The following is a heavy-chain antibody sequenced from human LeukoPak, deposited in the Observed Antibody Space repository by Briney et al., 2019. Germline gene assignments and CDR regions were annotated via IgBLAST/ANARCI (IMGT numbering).Heavy chain of an antibody. CDR3: AKDATIPYLLGE. V-gene: IGHV3-30*18. J-gene: IGHJ4*02. D-gene: IGHD3-16*01. CDR2: ISYDGSNK. Sequence: GGSLRLSCAASGFTFSSYGMHWVRQAPGKGLEWVAVISYDGSNKYYADSVKGRFTISRDNSKNTLYLQMNSLRAEDTAVYYCAKDATIPYLLGEWGQGTLVTVSS. CDR1: GFTFSSYG.